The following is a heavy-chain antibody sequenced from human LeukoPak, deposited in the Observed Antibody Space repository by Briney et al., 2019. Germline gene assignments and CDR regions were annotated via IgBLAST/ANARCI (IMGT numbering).Heavy chain of an antibody. V-gene: IGHV3-48*04. D-gene: IGHD1-26*01. CDR2: ISSGSSNM. J-gene: IGHJ4*02. CDR1: GFTFSTYS. CDR3: ARDREDLGY. Sequence: QPGGSLRLSCAASGFTFSTYSMNWVRQAPGKGLEWVSYISSGSSNMYYADSVKGRFTISRDNAKNSLYLQMNSLRAEDTAVYYCARDREDLGYWGQGTLVTVSS.